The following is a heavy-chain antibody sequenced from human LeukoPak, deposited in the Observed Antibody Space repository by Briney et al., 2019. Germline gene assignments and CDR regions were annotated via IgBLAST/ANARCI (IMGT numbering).Heavy chain of an antibody. CDR2: IYHSGST. CDR1: GYSISSGYY. CDR3: ARVLSGYDQNNDY. D-gene: IGHD5-12*01. Sequence: PSETLSLTCTVSGYSISSGYYWGWIRQPPGKGLEWIGSIYHSGSTYYNPSLKSRVTISVDTSKNQFSLKLSSVTAADTAVYYCARVLSGYDQNNDYWGRGTLVTVSS. V-gene: IGHV4-38-2*02. J-gene: IGHJ4*02.